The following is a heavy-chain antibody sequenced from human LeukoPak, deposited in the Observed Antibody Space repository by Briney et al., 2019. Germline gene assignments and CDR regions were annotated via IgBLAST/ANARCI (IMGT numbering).Heavy chain of an antibody. CDR2: ITASGTAM. D-gene: IGHD1-20*01. CDR3: ARGTNWSPLDFDY. Sequence: PGGSLRLSCAASGFTFSSYSMNWVRQAPGKGLEWVSHITASGTAMFYADSMKGRFTISRDNAKNSLYLQMNSLRAEDTAVYYCARGTNWSPLDFDYWGQGTLVTVSS. CDR1: GFTFSSYS. V-gene: IGHV3-21*05. J-gene: IGHJ4*02.